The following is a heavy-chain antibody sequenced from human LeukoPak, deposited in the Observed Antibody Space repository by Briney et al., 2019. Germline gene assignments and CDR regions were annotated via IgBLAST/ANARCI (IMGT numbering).Heavy chain of an antibody. V-gene: IGHV3-30*02. J-gene: IGHJ4*02. Sequence: GGSLRLSCAASGFTFSSYGMHWVRQAPGKGLEWVAFIRYDGSNKYYADPVKGRFTISRDNSKNTLYLQMNSLRAEDTAVYYCAKVGGYLRGSYFHFDYWGQGTLVTVSS. CDR1: GFTFSSYG. CDR3: AKVGGYLRGSYFHFDY. D-gene: IGHD1-26*01. CDR2: IRYDGSNK.